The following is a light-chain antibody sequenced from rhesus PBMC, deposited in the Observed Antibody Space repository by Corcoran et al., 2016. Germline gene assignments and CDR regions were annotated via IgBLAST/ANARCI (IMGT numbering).Light chain of an antibody. V-gene: IGKV1-25*01. CDR2: LAS. CDR3: QQYNSLPLT. J-gene: IGKJ4*01. CDR1: QAISSY. Sequence: DIQMTQSPSSVSASVGDRVTITCRASQAISSYLAWYQQKPGKAPKFLIYLASTLQSGVPSRFSGSGAGTEFTLTISSLQPKDFTTYYCQQYNSLPLTFGGGTKVEIK.